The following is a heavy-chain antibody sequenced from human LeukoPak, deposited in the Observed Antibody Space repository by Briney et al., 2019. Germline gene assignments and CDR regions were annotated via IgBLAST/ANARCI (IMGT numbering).Heavy chain of an antibody. CDR2: IKLDGSEE. Sequence: PGGSLRLSCAASGFSFGTYWMTWVRQASGKGLEWVANIKLDGSEEYYEDSVKGRFTISRDNAKNSLFLQMNSLRAEDTAVYYCARDRSDYYDDSGYKPLDYWGQGTLVTVSS. CDR3: ARDRSDYYDDSGYKPLDY. V-gene: IGHV3-7*04. D-gene: IGHD3-22*01. CDR1: GFSFGTYW. J-gene: IGHJ4*02.